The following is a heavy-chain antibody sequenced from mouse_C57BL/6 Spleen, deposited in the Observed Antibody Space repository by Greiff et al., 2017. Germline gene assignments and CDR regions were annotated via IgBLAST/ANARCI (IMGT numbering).Heavy chain of an antibody. CDR1: GYTFTDYY. J-gene: IGHJ2*01. Sequence: VQLQQSGAELVRPGASVKLSCKASGYTFTDYYINWVKQRPGQGLEWIARIYPGSGNTYYNEKFKGKATLTAEKSSSTAYMQLSSLTSEDSAVYFCARWDTTLVGEDYWGQGTTLTVSS. V-gene: IGHV1-76*01. CDR2: IYPGSGNT. CDR3: ARWDTTLVGEDY. D-gene: IGHD1-1*01.